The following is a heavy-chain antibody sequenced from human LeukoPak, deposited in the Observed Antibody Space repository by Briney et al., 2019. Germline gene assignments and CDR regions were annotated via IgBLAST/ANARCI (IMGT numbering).Heavy chain of an antibody. CDR2: IRSISSNK. CDR1: GFRFSDYG. D-gene: IGHD6-6*01. Sequence: GSLRLSCVASGFRFSDYGMNWVRQVPGKGLEWVAYIRSISSNKQYADSVKARFTISRDNARNSLYLEMNSLRDEDTAVYHCARGGAARPDYWGQGALVTVSS. CDR3: ARGGAARPDY. V-gene: IGHV3-48*02. J-gene: IGHJ4*02.